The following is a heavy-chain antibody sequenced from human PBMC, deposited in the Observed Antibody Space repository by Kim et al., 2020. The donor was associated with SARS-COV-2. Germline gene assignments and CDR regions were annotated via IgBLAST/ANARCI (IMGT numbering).Heavy chain of an antibody. CDR2: ISGSGGST. J-gene: IGHJ5*02. Sequence: GGSLRLSCAASGFTFSSYAMSWVRQAPGKGLEWVSAISGSGGSTYYADSVKGRFTISRDNSKNTLYLQMNSLRAEDTAVYYCAKDPEVGPLYGSGSYYINWFDPWGQGTLVTVSS. CDR1: GFTFSSYA. CDR3: AKDPEVGPLYGSGSYYINWFDP. D-gene: IGHD3-10*01. V-gene: IGHV3-23*01.